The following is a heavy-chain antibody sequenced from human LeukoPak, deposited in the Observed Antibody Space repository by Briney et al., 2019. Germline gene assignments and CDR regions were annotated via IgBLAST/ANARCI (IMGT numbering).Heavy chain of an antibody. CDR2: IYYSGST. Sequence: SETLSLTCTVSGGSISSSSYYWGWIRQPPGKGLEWIGSIYYSGSTYYNPSLKSRVTISVDTSKNQFSLKLSSVTAADTAVYYCARESYGRYNWFDPWGQGTLVTVSS. V-gene: IGHV4-39*07. CDR3: ARESYGRYNWFDP. CDR1: GGSISSSSYY. D-gene: IGHD1-1*01. J-gene: IGHJ5*02.